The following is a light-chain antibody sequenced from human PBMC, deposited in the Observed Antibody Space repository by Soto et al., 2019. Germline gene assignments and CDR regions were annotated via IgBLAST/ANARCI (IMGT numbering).Light chain of an antibody. J-gene: IGKJ5*01. CDR3: QQYDSYPIT. CDR2: KAS. CDR1: KSISSW. Sequence: DIQMTQSPSTLSASVGDRVTITCRASKSISSWLAWYQQKPGKAPNLLIYKASTLESGVPSRFSGSGSGTEFTLTISSLQPNDFATYYCQQYDSYPITFGQGTRLEIK. V-gene: IGKV1-5*03.